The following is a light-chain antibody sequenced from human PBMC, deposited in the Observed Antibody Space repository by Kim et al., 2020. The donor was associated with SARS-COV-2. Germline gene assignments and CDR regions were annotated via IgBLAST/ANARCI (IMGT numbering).Light chain of an antibody. J-gene: IGKJ4*01. CDR1: QGISSY. Sequence: ASTGDRVIIACRASQGISSYLAWYQQKPGKAPKLLIYAASTLQSGVPSRFSGSGSGTDFTLTISCLQSEDFATYYCQQYYSYPPTFGGGTKVDIK. CDR3: QQYYSYPPT. CDR2: AAS. V-gene: IGKV1-8*01.